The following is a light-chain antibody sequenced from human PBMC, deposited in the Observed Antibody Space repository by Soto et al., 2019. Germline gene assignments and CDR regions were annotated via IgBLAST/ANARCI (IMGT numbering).Light chain of an antibody. Sequence: QSVPTQPASVSWSPGHSITISRTGTSGDIGSYNRVSWYQQHPGKAPKLIIYEVTDRPSGVSNRFSGSKSGNTASLTISALQAEDEAEYYCSSYTNINTRACVFGTGTKVTVL. CDR3: SSYTNINTRACV. V-gene: IGLV2-14*01. J-gene: IGLJ1*01. CDR1: SGDIGSYNR. CDR2: EVT.